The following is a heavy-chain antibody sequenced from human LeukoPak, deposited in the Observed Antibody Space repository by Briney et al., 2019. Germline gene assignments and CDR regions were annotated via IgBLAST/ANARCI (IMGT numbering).Heavy chain of an antibody. CDR1: GGSVRSSTYY. Sequence: PSETLSLTCTVSGGSVRSSTYYWSWIRQPPGKGLEWIGHIYYSGSTYYNPSLKSRVTISVDTSKNQFSLKLSSVTAADTAVYYCASVKSSDYEVAKDYWGQGTLVTISS. J-gene: IGHJ4*02. D-gene: IGHD3-10*01. CDR3: ASVKSSDYEVAKDY. V-gene: IGHV4-61*01. CDR2: IYYSGST.